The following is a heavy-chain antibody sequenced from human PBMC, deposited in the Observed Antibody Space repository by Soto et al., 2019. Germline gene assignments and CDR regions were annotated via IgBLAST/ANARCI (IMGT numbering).Heavy chain of an antibody. Sequence: QVQLVQSGAEVKKPGASVKVSCKASGYTFTSYYMHWVRQAPGQGLEWMGIINPSGGSTSYAQKFQGRVTMTRDTSTSTVYMELSSLRSEDTAVYYCARDEVAARPVSCGMDVWGQGTTVTVSS. CDR1: GYTFTSYY. V-gene: IGHV1-46*01. CDR3: ARDEVAARPVSCGMDV. D-gene: IGHD6-6*01. J-gene: IGHJ6*02. CDR2: INPSGGST.